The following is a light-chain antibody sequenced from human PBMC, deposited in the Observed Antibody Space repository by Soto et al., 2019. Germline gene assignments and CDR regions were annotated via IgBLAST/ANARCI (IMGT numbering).Light chain of an antibody. J-gene: IGKJ5*01. V-gene: IGKV3D-20*02. CDR3: QQRSNWPIT. Sequence: IVLTQSPGTLCLSPGEKATICCRASQSVSSSYLAWYQRKPGQAPRLLIYDASNRATGIPARFSGSGSGTDFTLTISSLEPEDFAVYFCQQRSNWPITFGQGTRLEIK. CDR2: DAS. CDR1: QSVSSSY.